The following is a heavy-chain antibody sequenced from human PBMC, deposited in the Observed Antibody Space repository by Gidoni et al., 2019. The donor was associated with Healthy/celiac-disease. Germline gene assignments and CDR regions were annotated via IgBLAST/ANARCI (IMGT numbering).Heavy chain of an antibody. CDR1: GYSISSGYY. V-gene: IGHV4-38-2*01. Sequence: QVPLQESGPGLVKPSETLSLTCAVSGYSISSGYYWGWIRQPPGKGLEWIGSIYHSGSTYYNPSLKSRVTISVDTSKNQFSLKLSSVTAADTAVYYCARGGSPSRYYFDYWGQGTLVTVSS. CDR3: ARGGSPSRYYFDY. J-gene: IGHJ4*02. D-gene: IGHD1-26*01. CDR2: IYHSGST.